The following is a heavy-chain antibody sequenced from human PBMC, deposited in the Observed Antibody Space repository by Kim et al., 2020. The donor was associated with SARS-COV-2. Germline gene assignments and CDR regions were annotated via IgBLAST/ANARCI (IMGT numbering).Heavy chain of an antibody. CDR3: ARTPYCGGDCKGGENWFDP. V-gene: IGHV3-21*01. CDR2: ISSSSSYI. Sequence: GGSLRLSCAASGFTFSSYSMNWVRQAPGKGLEWVSSISSSSSYIYYADSVKGRFTISRDNAKNSLYLQMNSLRAEATAVYYCARTPYCGGDCKGGENWFDPCGQGTLVTVSS. D-gene: IGHD2-21*02. CDR1: GFTFSSYS. J-gene: IGHJ5*02.